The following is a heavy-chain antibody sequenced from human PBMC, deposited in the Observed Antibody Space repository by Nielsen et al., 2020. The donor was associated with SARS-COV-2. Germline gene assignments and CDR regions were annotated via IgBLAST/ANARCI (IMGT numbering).Heavy chain of an antibody. CDR3: ARDYSFLSWSGYYYFDY. Sequence: GESLKISCAASGFTFSSYGMHWVRQAPGKGLEWVANIKQDGSEKYYVDSVKGRFTISRDNAKNSLYLQMNSLRAEDTAVYYCARDYSFLSWSGYYYFDYWGQGTLVTVSS. J-gene: IGHJ4*02. CDR1: GFTFSSYG. V-gene: IGHV3-7*03. CDR2: IKQDGSEK. D-gene: IGHD3-3*01.